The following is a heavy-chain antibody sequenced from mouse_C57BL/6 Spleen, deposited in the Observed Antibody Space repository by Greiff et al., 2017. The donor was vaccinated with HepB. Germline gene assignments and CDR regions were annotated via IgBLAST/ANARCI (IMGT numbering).Heavy chain of an antibody. V-gene: IGHV1-69*01. CDR1: GYTFTSYW. CDR2: IDPSDSYT. Sequence: QVQLQQPGAELVMPGASVKLSCKASGYTFTSYWMHWVKQRPGQGLEWIGEIDPSDSYTNYNQKFKGKSTLTVDKSSSTAYMQLSSLTSEDSAVYYCERMGKIYYLYYYAMDYWGQGTSVTVSS. CDR3: ERMGKIYYLYYYAMDY. D-gene: IGHD2-1*01. J-gene: IGHJ4*01.